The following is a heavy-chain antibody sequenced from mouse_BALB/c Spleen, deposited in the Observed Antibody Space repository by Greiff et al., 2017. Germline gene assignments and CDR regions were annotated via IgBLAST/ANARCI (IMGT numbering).Heavy chain of an antibody. CDR2: IDPENGNT. CDR1: GFNIKDYY. CDR3: ARPDGYPFAY. J-gene: IGHJ3*01. D-gene: IGHD2-3*01. Sequence: DVQLQESGAELVRPGALVKLSCKASGFNIKDYYMHWVKQRPEQGLEWIGWIDPENGNTIYDPKFQGKASITADTSSNTAYLQLSSLTSEDTAVYYCARPDGYPFAYWGQGTLVTVSA. V-gene: IGHV14-1*02.